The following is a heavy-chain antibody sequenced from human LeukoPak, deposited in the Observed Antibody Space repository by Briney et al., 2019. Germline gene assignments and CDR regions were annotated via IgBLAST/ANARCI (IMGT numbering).Heavy chain of an antibody. V-gene: IGHV3-15*07. CDR1: GGSISSYY. CDR3: TTVSYY. D-gene: IGHD3-16*02. Sequence: ETLSLTCTVSGGSISSYYWSWIRQPPGKGLEWVGRIKSKTDGGTTDYAAPVKGRFTISRDDSKNTLYLQMNSLKTEDTAVYYCTTVSYYWGQGTLVTVSS. CDR2: IKSKTDGGTT. J-gene: IGHJ4*02.